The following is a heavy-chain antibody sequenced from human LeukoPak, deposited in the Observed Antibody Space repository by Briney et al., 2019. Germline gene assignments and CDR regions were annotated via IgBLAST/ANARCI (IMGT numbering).Heavy chain of an antibody. V-gene: IGHV4-61*02. CDR2: IYTSGST. CDR3: AREAARLFDY. D-gene: IGHD6-6*01. CDR1: GGSISSGSYY. Sequence: SQTLSLTCTVSGGSISSGSYYWSWIRQPAGKGLEWIGRIYTSGSTNYNPSLKSRVTISVDTSKNQFSLKLSSVTAADTAVYYCAREAARLFDYWGRGTLVTVSS. J-gene: IGHJ4*02.